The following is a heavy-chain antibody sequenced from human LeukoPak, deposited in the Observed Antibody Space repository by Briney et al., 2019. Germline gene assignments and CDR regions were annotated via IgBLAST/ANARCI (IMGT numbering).Heavy chain of an antibody. Sequence: GRSLRLSCAASGFTFSSYGMHWVRQAPGKGLEWVTVIWYDGSSKYCVDSVKGRFTVSRDNSKNTLYLQMDSLRAEDTAVYYCARAIGKSEGYWGQGTLVTVSS. J-gene: IGHJ4*02. D-gene: IGHD4-23*01. V-gene: IGHV3-33*01. CDR3: ARAIGKSEGY. CDR1: GFTFSSYG. CDR2: IWYDGSSK.